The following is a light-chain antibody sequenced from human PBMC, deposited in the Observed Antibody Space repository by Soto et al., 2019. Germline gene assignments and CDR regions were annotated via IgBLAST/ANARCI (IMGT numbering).Light chain of an antibody. Sequence: QTVLTQPPSVSGSTGQSVTISCTGKSSDVGAYNRVSWYQQPPGAAPKLMICDVSNRPSGVPERFSGSKSGNTASLTIFGLQAEDEADYYCSSFTTSSTYVFGTGT. V-gene: IGLV2-18*02. J-gene: IGLJ1*01. CDR1: SSDVGAYNR. CDR3: SSFTTSSTYV. CDR2: DVS.